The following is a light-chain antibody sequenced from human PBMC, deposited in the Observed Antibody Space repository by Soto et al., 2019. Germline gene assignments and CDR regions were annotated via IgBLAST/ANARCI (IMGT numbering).Light chain of an antibody. V-gene: IGKV3-11*01. Sequence: EIVLTQSPATLSMSPGERATLSCRASQSVSTYLAWYQQKPGQAPRLLIFDASNRASGIPSRFSGSGSGTNFTLTISRLEPEDVAVYLCQQRSHWPPLTFGGGTKVEIK. CDR3: QQRSHWPPLT. CDR2: DAS. CDR1: QSVSTY. J-gene: IGKJ4*01.